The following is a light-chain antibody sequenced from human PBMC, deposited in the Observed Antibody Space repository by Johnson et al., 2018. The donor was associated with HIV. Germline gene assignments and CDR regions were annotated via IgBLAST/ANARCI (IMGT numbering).Light chain of an antibody. Sequence: QSVLTQPPSVSAAPGQKVTISCSGSSSNIGNNYVSWYQQLPGTAPKLLIYENNKRPSGIPDRFSGSKSGTSTTLGITGLQTGDEADYYCGTWDSSLNSYVCGTGTKVSV. J-gene: IGLJ1*01. CDR2: ENN. V-gene: IGLV1-51*02. CDR1: SSNIGNNY. CDR3: GTWDSSLNSYV.